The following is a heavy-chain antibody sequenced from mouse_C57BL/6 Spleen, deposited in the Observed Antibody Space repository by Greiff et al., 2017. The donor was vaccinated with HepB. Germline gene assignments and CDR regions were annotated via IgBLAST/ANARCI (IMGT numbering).Heavy chain of an antibody. Sequence: ESGPGILQSSQTLSLTCSFSGFSLSTSGMGVSWIRQPSGKGLEWLAHIYWDDDKRYNPSLKSRLTISKDTSRNQVFLKITSVDTADTATYYCARWGKTYYSNYAYAMDYWGQGTSVTVSS. CDR2: IYWDDDK. CDR1: GFSLSTSGMG. V-gene: IGHV8-12*01. CDR3: ARWGKTYYSNYAYAMDY. D-gene: IGHD2-5*01. J-gene: IGHJ4*01.